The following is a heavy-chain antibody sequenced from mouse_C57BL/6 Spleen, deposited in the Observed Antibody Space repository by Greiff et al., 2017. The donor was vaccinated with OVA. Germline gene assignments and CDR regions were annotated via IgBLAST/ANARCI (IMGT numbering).Heavy chain of an antibody. Sequence: EVKLVESGGGLVKPGGSLKLSCAASGFTFSDYGMHWVRQAPEKGLEWVAYIRSGSSTIYYADTVKGRFTISRDNAKNTPFLQMISLRSEDTAKYYCASGYGSYVPVWGKGTLVTVSA. D-gene: IGHD2-10*02. CDR3: ASGYGSYVPV. CDR2: IRSGSSTI. CDR1: GFTFSDYG. J-gene: IGHJ3*01. V-gene: IGHV5-17*01.